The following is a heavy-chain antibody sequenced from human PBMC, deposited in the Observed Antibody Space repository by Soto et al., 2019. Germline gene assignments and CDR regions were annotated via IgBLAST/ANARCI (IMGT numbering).Heavy chain of an antibody. D-gene: IGHD3-22*01. CDR2: IYPGDSDT. Sequence: GESPEIFCNSSGYSFTSYWIGWVPQGPGKVLEWMGIIYPGDSDTRYSTSFQGQITISADKAMSTVYLQWSSLKASDTAMYYCARQLDYYESSGYSPFDSWGQGXLVTVYS. CDR3: ARQLDYYESSGYSPFDS. V-gene: IGHV5-51*01. CDR1: GYSFTSYW. J-gene: IGHJ5*01.